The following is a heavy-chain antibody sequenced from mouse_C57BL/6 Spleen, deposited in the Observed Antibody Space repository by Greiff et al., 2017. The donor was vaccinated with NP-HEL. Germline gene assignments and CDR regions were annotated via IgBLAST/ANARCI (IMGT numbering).Heavy chain of an antibody. D-gene: IGHD1-1*01. CDR2: IYPGDGDT. J-gene: IGHJ2*01. V-gene: IGHV1-80*01. CDR1: GYAFSSYW. Sequence: LQESGAELVKPGASVKISCKASGYAFSSYWMNWVKQRPGKGLEWIGQIYPGDGDTNYNGKFKGKATLTADKSSSTAYMQLSSLTSEDSAVYFCARSGPITTVVDYWGQGTTLTVSS. CDR3: ARSGPITTVVDY.